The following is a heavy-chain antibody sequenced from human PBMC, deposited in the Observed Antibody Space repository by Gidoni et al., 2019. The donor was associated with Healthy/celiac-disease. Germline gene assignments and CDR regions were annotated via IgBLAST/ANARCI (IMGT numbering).Heavy chain of an antibody. J-gene: IGHJ4*02. Sequence: EVQLVESGGGLVKPGGSLRLSCAASEFTFSSYSMNWFRQAPGKGLEWVSSISSSSSYIYYADSVKGRFTISRDNAKNSLYLQMNSLRAEDTAVYYCARDWGRGSSGWYVGYWGQGTLVTVSS. CDR2: ISSSSSYI. CDR3: ARDWGRGSSGWYVGY. V-gene: IGHV3-21*01. D-gene: IGHD6-19*01. CDR1: EFTFSSYS.